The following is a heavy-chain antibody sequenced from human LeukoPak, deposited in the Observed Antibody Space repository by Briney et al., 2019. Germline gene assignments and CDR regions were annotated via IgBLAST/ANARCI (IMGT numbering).Heavy chain of an antibody. J-gene: IGHJ6*03. CDR1: GGSINSRSYY. CDR3: ARENIAVAGTFFYYYMDV. CDR2: IYYSGTT. Sequence: SETLSLTCTVSGGSINSRSYYWGWVRQPPGRGLEWLGSIYYSGTTYYNPSLKSRVTISVDKSKNQFSLKLSSVTAADTAVYYCARENIAVAGTFFYYYMDVWGKGTTVTVSS. D-gene: IGHD6-19*01. V-gene: IGHV4-39*07.